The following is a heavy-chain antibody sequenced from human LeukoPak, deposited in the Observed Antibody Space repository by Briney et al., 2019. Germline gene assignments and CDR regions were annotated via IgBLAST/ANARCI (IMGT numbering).Heavy chain of an antibody. V-gene: IGHV1-69*01. CDR3: ARGAYYYDSSGYPGGGYYYYYMDV. Sequence: SVKVSCKASGGTFSSYAISWVRQAPGQGLEWMGGIIPIFGTANYAQKFQGRVTITADESTSTAYMGLSSLRSEDTVVYYCARGAYYYDSSGYPGGGYYYYYMDVWGKGTTVTVSS. D-gene: IGHD3-22*01. CDR2: IIPIFGTA. J-gene: IGHJ6*03. CDR1: GGTFSSYA.